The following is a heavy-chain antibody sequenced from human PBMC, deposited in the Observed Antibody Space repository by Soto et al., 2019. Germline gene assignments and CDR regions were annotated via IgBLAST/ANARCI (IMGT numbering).Heavy chain of an antibody. D-gene: IGHD4-17*01. CDR1: GFTFSSYW. CDR3: ARDSHPYACWFDP. V-gene: IGHV3-7*01. J-gene: IGHJ5*02. Sequence: PGGSLRLSCAASGFTFSSYWMSWVRQAPGKGLEWVANIKQDGSEKYYVDSVKGRFTISRDNAKNSLYLQMNSLRAEDTAVYYCARDSHPYACWFDPWGQGTLVTVSS. CDR2: IKQDGSEK.